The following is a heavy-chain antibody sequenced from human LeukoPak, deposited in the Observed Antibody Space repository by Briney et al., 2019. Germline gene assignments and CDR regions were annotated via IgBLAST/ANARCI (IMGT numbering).Heavy chain of an antibody. D-gene: IGHD6-19*01. Sequence: SETLSLTCTVSGGSTSSYFWSWFRQPPGKGLEWIGYVHYSGTTDYNPSLERRVTMSVDTSKNQFSLRLSSVTAADTAVYYCARQEGLGPWGQGTLVTVSS. J-gene: IGHJ5*02. CDR2: VHYSGTT. CDR3: ARQEGLGP. CDR1: GGSTSSYF. V-gene: IGHV4-59*08.